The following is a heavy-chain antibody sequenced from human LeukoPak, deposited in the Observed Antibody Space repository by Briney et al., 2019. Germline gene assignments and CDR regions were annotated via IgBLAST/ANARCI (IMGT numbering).Heavy chain of an antibody. V-gene: IGHV4-59*01. CDR2: IYYSGST. J-gene: IGHJ3*02. Sequence: SETLSLTCAVYGGSFSGYYWSWIRQPPGKGLEWIGYIYYSGSTNYNPSLKGRVTISVDTSKNQFSLKLNSVTAADTAVYYCARESVYSGRYYAFDIWGQGTMVTVSS. CDR3: ARESVYSGRYYAFDI. CDR1: GGSFSGYY. D-gene: IGHD1-26*01.